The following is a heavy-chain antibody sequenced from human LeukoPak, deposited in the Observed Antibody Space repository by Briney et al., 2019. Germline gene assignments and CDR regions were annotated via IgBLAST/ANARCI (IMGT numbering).Heavy chain of an antibody. CDR3: ARHLSSSIWYNYNYCMDV. D-gene: IGHD6-13*01. CDR2: IHPGDSDT. CDR1: GYSFTSYW. J-gene: IGHJ6*03. Sequence: GESLKISCKGSGYSFTSYWIGWVRQMPGKGLEWMWVIHPGDSDTKYSRSFQCQVTIAADKSLSPAYLSWSSLKASDTAMYYCARHLSSSIWYNYNYCMDVWGRGTTVTVSS. V-gene: IGHV5-51*01.